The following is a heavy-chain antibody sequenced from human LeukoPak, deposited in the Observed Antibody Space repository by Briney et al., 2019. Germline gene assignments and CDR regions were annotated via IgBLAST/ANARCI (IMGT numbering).Heavy chain of an antibody. J-gene: IGHJ6*02. CDR2: INHSGST. CDR1: GGSFSGYY. V-gene: IGHV4-34*01. CDR3: ARVSRLRDFWSGYPANYYYYGMDV. D-gene: IGHD3-3*01. Sequence: PSETLSLTCAVYGGSFSGYYWSWIRQPPGKGLEWIGEINHSGSTNYNPSLKSRVTISVDTSKNQFSLKLSSVTAADTAVYYCARVSRLRDFWSGYPANYYYYGMDVWGQGTTVTVSS.